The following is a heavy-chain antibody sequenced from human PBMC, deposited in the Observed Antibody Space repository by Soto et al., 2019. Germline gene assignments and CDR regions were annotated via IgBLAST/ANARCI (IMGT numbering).Heavy chain of an antibody. D-gene: IGHD3-10*01. CDR3: ARDTVRGGHLAPYYYYGMDV. CDR1: GFTFSSYG. CDR2: IWYDGSNK. V-gene: IGHV3-33*01. Sequence: PGGSLRLSCAASGFTFSSYGMHWVRQAPGKGLEWVAVIWYDGSNKYYADSVKGRFTISRDNSKNTLYLQMNSLRAEDTAVYYCARDTVRGGHLAPYYYYGMDVWGQGTTVTRLL. J-gene: IGHJ6*02.